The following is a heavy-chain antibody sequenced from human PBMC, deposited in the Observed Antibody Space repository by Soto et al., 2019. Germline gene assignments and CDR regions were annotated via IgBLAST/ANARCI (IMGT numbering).Heavy chain of an antibody. CDR3: ARDRPADY. CDR1: GFTSSAFS. CDR2: IIGSGSTI. J-gene: IGHJ4*02. V-gene: IGHV3-48*02. Sequence: EVQLVESGGGLVQPGGSLRLSCVTSGFTSSAFSMNCVRQAPGKWLEWLSYIIGSGSTIYYADSVKGRFSISRDDAKNSVYLQMNSLRDEDTAVYYCARDRPADYWGQGTLVTVSS.